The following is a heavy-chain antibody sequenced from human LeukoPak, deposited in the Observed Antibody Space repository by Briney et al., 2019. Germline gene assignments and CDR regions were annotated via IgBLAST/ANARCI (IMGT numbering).Heavy chain of an antibody. CDR1: GFTFSSYS. Sequence: GGSLRLSCAASGFTFSSYSMNWVRQAPGKGLEWVSSISSSSSYIYYADSVKGRFTISRDNAKNSLYLQMNSLRAEDTAVYYCARDHGDYGGHFDYWGQGTLVTVSS. CDR2: ISSSSSYI. D-gene: IGHD4-17*01. J-gene: IGHJ4*02. CDR3: ARDHGDYGGHFDY. V-gene: IGHV3-21*04.